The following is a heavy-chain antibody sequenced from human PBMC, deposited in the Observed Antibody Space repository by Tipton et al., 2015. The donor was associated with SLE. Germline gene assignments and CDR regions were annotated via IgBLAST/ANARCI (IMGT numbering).Heavy chain of an antibody. J-gene: IGHJ4*02. Sequence: TLSLTCTVSGGSISSSGYDWGWIRQPPGKGLEWIGSFYHSGSTYYNPSLKSRVTISVDTSKNQFSLKLSSVTAADTAVYYCARDPNGGYGSFDYWGLGALVTVSS. V-gene: IGHV4-39*07. CDR2: FYHSGST. CDR3: ARDPNGGYGSFDY. CDR1: GGSISSSGYD. D-gene: IGHD7-27*01.